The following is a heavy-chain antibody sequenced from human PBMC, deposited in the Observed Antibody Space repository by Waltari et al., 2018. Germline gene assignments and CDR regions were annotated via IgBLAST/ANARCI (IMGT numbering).Heavy chain of an antibody. D-gene: IGHD3-10*01. CDR1: GGPFSSYA. J-gene: IGHJ4*02. V-gene: IGHV1-69*05. CDR2: IIPIFGTA. CDR3: ARDSSLWFRELLYY. Sequence: QVQLVQSGAEVKKPGSSVKVSCKASGGPFSSYAISWLRQAPGQGLEWMGGIIPIFGTANYAQKLQGRVTSTTDESTSTAYMELSSLRSEDTAVYYCARDSSLWFRELLYYWGQGTLVTVSS.